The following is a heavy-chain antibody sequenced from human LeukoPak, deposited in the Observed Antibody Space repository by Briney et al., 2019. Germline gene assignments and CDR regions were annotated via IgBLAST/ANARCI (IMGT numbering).Heavy chain of an antibody. Sequence: PGGSLRLSRAASGFTFSGFYMSWIRQAPGKGLEWVSCIGSSSTYTNYADSVKGRFTISRDNAKNSLYLQMDGLRAEDTAVYYCARDGCSGGSCYGIDYWGQGTLVTVSS. D-gene: IGHD2-15*01. V-gene: IGHV3-11*06. J-gene: IGHJ4*02. CDR3: ARDGCSGGSCYGIDY. CDR2: IGSSSTYT. CDR1: GFTFSGFY.